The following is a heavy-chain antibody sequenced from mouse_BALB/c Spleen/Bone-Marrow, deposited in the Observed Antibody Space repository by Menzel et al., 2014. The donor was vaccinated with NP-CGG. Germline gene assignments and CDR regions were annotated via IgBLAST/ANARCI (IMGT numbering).Heavy chain of an antibody. CDR2: INPCNGDT. J-gene: IGHJ2*01. Sequence: EVHLVESGPELVKPGASVKISCKASGYSFTGYFMNWVMQSHGKSLEWIGRINPCNGDTFYNQKFKGKATLTVDKSSSTAHMELRSLASEDSAVYYCARSGYYGSSYFDYWGQGTTLTVSS. CDR3: ARSGYYGSSYFDY. V-gene: IGHV1-20*02. CDR1: GYSFTGYF. D-gene: IGHD1-1*01.